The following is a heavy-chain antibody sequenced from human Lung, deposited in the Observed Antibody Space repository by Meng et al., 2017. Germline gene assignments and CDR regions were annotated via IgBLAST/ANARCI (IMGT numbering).Heavy chain of an antibody. Sequence: QVRLVRAGAEVKKPGASVKVSCKASGYTFPDYWLHWVRRAPGQGLEWMGRINPKSGDTHYAQKFQARVTMTGDTSISTAYMELSGLRSDDTAMYYCARDEDISAAGKLFGDYWGQGTLVTVSS. CDR3: ARDEDISAAGKLFGDY. J-gene: IGHJ4*02. V-gene: IGHV1-2*06. CDR1: GYTFPDYW. CDR2: INPKSGDT. D-gene: IGHD6-25*01.